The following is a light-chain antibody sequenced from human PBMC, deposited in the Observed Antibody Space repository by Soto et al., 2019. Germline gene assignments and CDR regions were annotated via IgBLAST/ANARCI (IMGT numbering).Light chain of an antibody. CDR1: SSDVGGYNY. Sequence: QTALTQPRSVSGSPGQSVTISCTGTSSDVGGYNYVSWYQQHPGKAPKLMIYDVTKRPSGVPDRFSGSKSGNTASLTISGLQAEDEADYHCCSYAGSSLFGGGTKLTVL. V-gene: IGLV2-11*01. CDR3: CSYAGSSL. CDR2: DVT. J-gene: IGLJ2*01.